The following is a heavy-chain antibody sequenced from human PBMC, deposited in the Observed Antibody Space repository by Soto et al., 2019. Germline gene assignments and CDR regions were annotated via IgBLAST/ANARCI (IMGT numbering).Heavy chain of an antibody. V-gene: IGHV3-9*01. J-gene: IGHJ6*03. D-gene: IGHD3-9*01. CDR1: GFTFDDYA. Sequence: EVQLVESGGGLVQPGRSLRLSCAASGFTFDDYAMHWVRQAQGKGLEWVSGISWNSGSIGYADSVKGRFTISRDNAKNSLYLQMNSLRAEDTALYYCAKGGTYYDILTGLDYYYMDVWGKGTTVTVSS. CDR2: ISWNSGSI. CDR3: AKGGTYYDILTGLDYYYMDV.